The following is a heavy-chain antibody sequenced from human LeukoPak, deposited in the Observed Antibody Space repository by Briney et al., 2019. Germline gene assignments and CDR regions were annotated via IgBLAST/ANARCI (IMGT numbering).Heavy chain of an antibody. CDR2: TNEDGSIT. V-gene: IGHV3-74*01. Sequence: SGGSLRLSCAVSGFTFRRYWMHWVRHVPGKGLMWVSRTNEDGSITNYADSVKGRFTISRDNAENTLYLHLNSLRAEDTAIYYCAGDVGGSGSYWGQGTLVTVSS. D-gene: IGHD3-10*01. J-gene: IGHJ4*02. CDR3: AGDVGGSGSY. CDR1: GFTFRRYW.